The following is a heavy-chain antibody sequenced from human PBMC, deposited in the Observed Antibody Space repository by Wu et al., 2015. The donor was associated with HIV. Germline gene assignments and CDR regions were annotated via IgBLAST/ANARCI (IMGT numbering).Heavy chain of an antibody. D-gene: IGHD3-10*01. CDR1: RDTFKRFA. Sequence: QVQLVQSGTEIKKPGSSVKVSCKASRDTFKRFAITWVRQAPGQGLECMGKITPVLGSTVYTQKFHDRVTITADGSTSTSYMELSSLTSEDTAVYYCAREVGAMLANWFDPWGQGTLVIVSS. V-gene: IGHV1-69*11. CDR3: AREVGAMLANWFDP. CDR2: ITPVLGST. J-gene: IGHJ5*02.